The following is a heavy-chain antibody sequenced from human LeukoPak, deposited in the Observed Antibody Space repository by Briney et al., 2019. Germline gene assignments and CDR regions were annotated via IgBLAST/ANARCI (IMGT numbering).Heavy chain of an antibody. V-gene: IGHV4-39*01. CDR2: IYYSGST. D-gene: IGHD6-13*01. CDR3: ARHVGSSWYQWIDY. J-gene: IGHJ4*02. CDR1: GGSISSSSYY. Sequence: SETLSLTCTVSGGSISSSSYYWGWIRQPPGKGLEWIGSIYYSGSTYYNPSLKSRVTISVDTSKNQFSLKLSSVTAADTAVYYCARHVGSSWYQWIDYWGQGTLVTASS.